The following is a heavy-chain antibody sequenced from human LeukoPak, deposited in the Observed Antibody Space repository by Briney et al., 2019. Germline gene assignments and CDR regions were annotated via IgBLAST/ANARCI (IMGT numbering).Heavy chain of an antibody. CDR1: GYTFTSNY. J-gene: IGHJ5*02. Sequence: ASVKVSCKAFGYTFTSNYMHWVRQAPGQGPEWMGVISPSGGSTTYAQKFQGRVTLTRDMSTSTDYLELSSLRSEDTAVCYCARDNSVRDQAWWFNPWGQGTLVTVSS. D-gene: IGHD3-10*01. V-gene: IGHV1-46*01. CDR2: ISPSGGST. CDR3: ARDNSVRDQAWWFNP.